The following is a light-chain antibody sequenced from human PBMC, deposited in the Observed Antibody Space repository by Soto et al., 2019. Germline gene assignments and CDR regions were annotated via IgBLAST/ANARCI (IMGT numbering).Light chain of an antibody. CDR1: TSNVGSNL. CDR3: ASWDVSLEAWV. CDR2: NDS. V-gene: IGLV1-44*01. Sequence: QSVLAQPPSASGTPGQRVTISCSGSTSNVGSNLASWYQQLPGSAPKLLIYNDSQRPSGVPDRFSGSRSGTSASLAISGLQSDDEADFYCASWDVSLEAWVFGGGTKVTVL. J-gene: IGLJ3*02.